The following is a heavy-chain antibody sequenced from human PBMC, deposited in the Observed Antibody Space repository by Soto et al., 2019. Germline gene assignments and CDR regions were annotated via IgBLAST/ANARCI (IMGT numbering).Heavy chain of an antibody. CDR2: ISGSGGST. Sequence: GGSLRLSCAASGFTFSSYAMSWVRQAPGKGLEWVSAISGSGGSTYYADSVKGRFTISRDNSKNTLYLQMNSLRAEDTAVYYCAKGPMIVVVITTYTIDDWGPGTLVTVSS. CDR3: AKGPMIVVVITTYTIDD. CDR1: GFTFSSYA. J-gene: IGHJ4*02. D-gene: IGHD3-22*01. V-gene: IGHV3-23*01.